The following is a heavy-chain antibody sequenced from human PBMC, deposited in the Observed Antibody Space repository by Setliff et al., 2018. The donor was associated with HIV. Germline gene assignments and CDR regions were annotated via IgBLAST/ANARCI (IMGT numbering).Heavy chain of an antibody. CDR2: IYYSGAT. D-gene: IGHD3-3*01. V-gene: IGHV4-59*04. CDR1: GGSISSYY. Sequence: SETLSLTCTVSGGSISSYYWSWIRQPPGKGLEWIGYIYYSGATYYNSSLKSRVTISKDTSKNQFSLKLSSVTAADTAVYYCATHVLQFLEWLSHFDYWGQGTLVTVSS. J-gene: IGHJ4*02. CDR3: ATHVLQFLEWLSHFDY.